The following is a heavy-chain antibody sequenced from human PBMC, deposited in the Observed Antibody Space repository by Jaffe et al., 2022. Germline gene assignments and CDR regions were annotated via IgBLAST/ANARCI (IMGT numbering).Heavy chain of an antibody. CDR3: ARDQARGSGSYYNLYAFDI. D-gene: IGHD3-10*01. Sequence: QVQLQESGPGLVKPSGTLSLTCAVSGGSISSSNWWSWVRQPPGKGLEWIGEIYHSGSTNYNPSLKSRVTISVDKSKNQFSLKLSSVTAADTAVYYCARDQARGSGSYYNLYAFDIWGQGTMVTVSS. J-gene: IGHJ3*02. CDR2: IYHSGST. CDR1: GGSISSSNW. V-gene: IGHV4-4*02.